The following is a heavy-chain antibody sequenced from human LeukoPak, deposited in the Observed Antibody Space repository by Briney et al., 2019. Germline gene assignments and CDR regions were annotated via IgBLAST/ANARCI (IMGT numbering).Heavy chain of an antibody. V-gene: IGHV4-30-2*01. CDR3: ARYRPRGAFDI. CDR2: IYHSGST. D-gene: IGHD3-16*02. Sequence: SETLSLTCAVSGDSISSGGYSWSWIRQPPGKGLEWIGYIYHSGSTYYNPSLKSRVTISVDRSKNQFSLKLSSVTAADTAVYYCARYRPRGAFDIWGQGTMVTVSS. CDR1: GDSISSGGYS. J-gene: IGHJ3*02.